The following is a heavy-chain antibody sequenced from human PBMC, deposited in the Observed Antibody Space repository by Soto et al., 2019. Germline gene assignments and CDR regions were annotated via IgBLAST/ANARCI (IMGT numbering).Heavy chain of an antibody. J-gene: IGHJ6*02. V-gene: IGHV5-51*01. CDR1: GYTFTSHW. CDR3: VRHVKWELPIVEASPTTTGGMDV. Sequence: LGESLKISCKGSGYTFTSHWIGWVRQMPGKGLEWMGFIYPGDSDTRYSPSFQGRVTISADKSISTAYLQWSSLKASDTAMYYCVRHVKWELPIVEASPTTTGGMDVWGPGTTLTV. D-gene: IGHD1-26*01. CDR2: IYPGDSDT.